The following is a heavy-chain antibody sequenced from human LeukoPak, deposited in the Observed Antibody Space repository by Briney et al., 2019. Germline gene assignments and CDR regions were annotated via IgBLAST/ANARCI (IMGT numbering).Heavy chain of an antibody. CDR3: ARTSVATAGDYFDF. V-gene: IGHV3-48*03. D-gene: IGHD6-13*01. CDR1: GFTFSSYE. Sequence: GGSLRLSCAASGFTFSSYEMNWVRQAPGKGLEWVSYISSSGSTYYADSVKGRFTISRDNSKNTLYLQMNSLRAEDTALYYCARTSVATAGDYFDFWGQGTLVTVSS. J-gene: IGHJ4*02. CDR2: ISSSGST.